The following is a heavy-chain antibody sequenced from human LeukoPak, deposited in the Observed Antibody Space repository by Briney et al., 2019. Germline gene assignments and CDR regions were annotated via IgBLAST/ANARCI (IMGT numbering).Heavy chain of an antibody. Sequence: GGSLRLSCAASGFTFSSYSMNWVRQAPGKGLEWVSSISSSSSYIYYADSVKSRFTISRDNAKNSLYLQMNSLRAEDTAVYYCARAGGYCSSTSCYGDYYYYGMDVWGQGTTVTVSS. CDR2: ISSSSSYI. D-gene: IGHD2-2*01. CDR1: GFTFSSYS. CDR3: ARAGGYCSSTSCYGDYYYYGMDV. J-gene: IGHJ6*02. V-gene: IGHV3-21*01.